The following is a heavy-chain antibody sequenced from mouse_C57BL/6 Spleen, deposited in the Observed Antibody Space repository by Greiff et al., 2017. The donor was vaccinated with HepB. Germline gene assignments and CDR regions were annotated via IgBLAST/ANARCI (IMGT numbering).Heavy chain of an antibody. CDR3: ARSPTAQATGYFDY. J-gene: IGHJ2*01. D-gene: IGHD3-2*02. Sequence: VQLQQSGPELVKPGASVKISCKASGYSFTGYYMHWVKQSHGNILDWIGYIYPYNGVSSYNKKFKGKATLTVDKSSSTAYMELRSLTSEDSAVYYCARSPTAQATGYFDYWGQGTTLTVSS. CDR1: GYSFTGYY. V-gene: IGHV1-31*01. CDR2: IYPYNGVS.